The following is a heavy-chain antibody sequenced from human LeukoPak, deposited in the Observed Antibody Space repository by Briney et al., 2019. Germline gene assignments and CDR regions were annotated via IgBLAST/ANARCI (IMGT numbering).Heavy chain of an antibody. Sequence: PSETLSLTCTVSGGSISSYYWSWIRQPPGKGLEWIGYIYTSGSINYNPSLKSRVTISVDTSKNQFSLKLSSVTAADTAVYYCARHWELLEGDYYYYYMDVWGKGTTVTVSS. CDR1: GGSISSYY. V-gene: IGHV4-4*09. CDR3: ARHWELLEGDYYYYYMDV. CDR2: IYTSGSI. D-gene: IGHD1-26*01. J-gene: IGHJ6*03.